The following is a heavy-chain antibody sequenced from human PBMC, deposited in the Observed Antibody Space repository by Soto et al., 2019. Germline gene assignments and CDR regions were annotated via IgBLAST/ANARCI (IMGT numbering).Heavy chain of an antibody. D-gene: IGHD2-2*01. Sequence: ESGGGVVQPGRSLRLSCAASGFTFSSYGMHWVRQAPGKGLEWVAVISYDGSNKYYADSVKGRFTISRDNSKNTLYLQMNSLRAEDTAVYYCAKGDIVVVPAATENFDYWGQGTLVTVSS. V-gene: IGHV3-30*18. J-gene: IGHJ4*02. CDR1: GFTFSSYG. CDR2: ISYDGSNK. CDR3: AKGDIVVVPAATENFDY.